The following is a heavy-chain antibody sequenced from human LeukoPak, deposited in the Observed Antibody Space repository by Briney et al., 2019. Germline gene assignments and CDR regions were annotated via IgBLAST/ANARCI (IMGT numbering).Heavy chain of an antibody. D-gene: IGHD3-10*01. J-gene: IGHJ4*02. CDR3: ARDVLLDY. V-gene: IGHV4-34*01. CDR2: INHSGST. CDR1: GGSFSGYY. Sequence: SETLSLTCAVYGGSFSGYYWSWIRQPPGKGLEWIGEINHSGSTNYNPSLKSRVTISVDTSKNQFSLKLSSVTAADTAVYYCARDVLLDYWGQGTLVTVSS.